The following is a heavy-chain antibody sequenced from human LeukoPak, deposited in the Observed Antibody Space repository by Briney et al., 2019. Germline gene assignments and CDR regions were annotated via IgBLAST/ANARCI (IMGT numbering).Heavy chain of an antibody. V-gene: IGHV3-30-3*01. CDR1: GFTFSSYA. CDR2: ISYDGSNK. D-gene: IGHD3-3*01. Sequence: GGSLRLSCAASGFTFSSYAMHWVRQAPGKGLEWVAVISYDGSNKYYADSVKGRFTISRDNSKNTLYLQMNSLRAEDTAVYYCARDRESTTIFGVALDYWGQGTLVTVSS. CDR3: ARDRESTTIFGVALDY. J-gene: IGHJ4*02.